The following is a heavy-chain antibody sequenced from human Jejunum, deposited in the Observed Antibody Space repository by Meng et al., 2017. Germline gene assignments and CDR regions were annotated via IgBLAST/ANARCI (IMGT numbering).Heavy chain of an antibody. CDR3: ARDSETYPTYFDY. CDR2: ISDSGTT. J-gene: IGHJ4*02. V-gene: IGHV4-61*03. D-gene: IGHD3-10*01. Sequence: GAGPGLVGPSETLSPTCPVSGGSVSSGFYYWSWIRQPPGKGLEWIGYISDSGTTNYNPSLKSRVTMSVDTSKNHFSLKLTSVTAADTAVYFCARDSETYPTYFDYWGQGTLVTVSS. CDR1: GGSVSSGFYY.